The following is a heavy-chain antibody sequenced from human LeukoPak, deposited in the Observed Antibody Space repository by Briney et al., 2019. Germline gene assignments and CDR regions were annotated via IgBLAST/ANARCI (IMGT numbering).Heavy chain of an antibody. CDR3: ASHYGSGSYSGDAFDI. CDR2: ISYDGSNK. V-gene: IGHV3-30*03. J-gene: IGHJ3*02. D-gene: IGHD3-10*01. CDR1: GFTFSSYG. Sequence: GGSLRLSCAASGFTFSSYGMHWVRQAPGKGLEWVAVISYDGSNKYYADSVKGRFTISRDNVDNSLYLQMNSLRAEDTAVYYCASHYGSGSYSGDAFDIWGQGTMITVSS.